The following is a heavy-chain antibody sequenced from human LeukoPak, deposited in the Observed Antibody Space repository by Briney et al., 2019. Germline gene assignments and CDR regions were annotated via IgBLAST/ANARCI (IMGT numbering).Heavy chain of an antibody. Sequence: SETLSLTCTVSGYSISSGYYWGWIRQPPGKGLEWIGSIYHSGSTYYNPSLKSRVTISVDTSKNQFSLKLSSATAADTAVYYCARDSGSIVVVTATYFDYWGQGTLVTVSS. V-gene: IGHV4-38-2*02. J-gene: IGHJ4*02. CDR1: GYSISSGYY. CDR3: ARDSGSIVVVTATYFDY. D-gene: IGHD2-21*02. CDR2: IYHSGST.